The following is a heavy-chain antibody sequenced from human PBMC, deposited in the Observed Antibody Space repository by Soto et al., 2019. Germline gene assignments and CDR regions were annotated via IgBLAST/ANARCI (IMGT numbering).Heavy chain of an antibody. CDR3: ASWVGYCSGSTCYSAFDY. D-gene: IGHD2-15*01. J-gene: IGHJ4*02. V-gene: IGHV3-74*01. CDR2: IGTDGSST. Sequence: GGSLRLSCAASGFTFSNYWMHWVRQAPGKGLVWVSRIGTDGSSTDYADSVKGRFTISRDNAKNTLNLQMNSLGAEDTAVYYCASWVGYCSGSTCYSAFDYWGRGTLVTVSS. CDR1: GFTFSNYW.